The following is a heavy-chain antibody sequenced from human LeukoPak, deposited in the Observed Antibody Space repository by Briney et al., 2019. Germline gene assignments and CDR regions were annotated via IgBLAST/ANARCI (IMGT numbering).Heavy chain of an antibody. D-gene: IGHD3-3*02. CDR2: IYWEDTE. Sequence: SGPTLVNPTQTPTLTCIFSGFSLSTSGVAVGWTRQPPGKALEWLALIYWEDTERYSPSLKTRLSISKDTSKNQVVLKMTNMDPVDTATYYCAHKHLTAAGDGFDVWGQGTMVTVSS. CDR3: AHKHLTAAGDGFDV. V-gene: IGHV2-5*02. J-gene: IGHJ3*01. CDR1: GFSLSTSGVA.